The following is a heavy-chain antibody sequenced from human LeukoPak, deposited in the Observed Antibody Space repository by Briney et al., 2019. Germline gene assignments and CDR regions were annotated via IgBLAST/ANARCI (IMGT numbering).Heavy chain of an antibody. Sequence: ASVKVSCKASGYTFTGYYMHWVRQAPGQGLEWMGWINPNSGGTNYAQKFQGRVTMTRDTSISTAYMELSRLRSDDTAVYYCARTRVSGSYFEDYWGQGTPVTVSS. CDR2: INPNSGGT. CDR3: ARTRVSGSYFEDY. D-gene: IGHD1-26*01. J-gene: IGHJ4*02. V-gene: IGHV1-2*02. CDR1: GYTFTGYY.